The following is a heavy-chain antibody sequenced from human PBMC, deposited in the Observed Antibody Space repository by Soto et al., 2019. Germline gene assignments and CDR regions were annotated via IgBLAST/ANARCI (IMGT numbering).Heavy chain of an antibody. CDR3: AIGINYYDWGDDAFDI. Sequence: QVQLVQSGAEVKKPGASVKVSCKASGYTFTSYDINWVRQATGQGLEWMGWMNPNSGNTGYAQKFQGRVTMTRTTSRSTAYMELSSLRSEDTAVYYCAIGINYYDWGDDAFDIWGQGTMVTVSS. V-gene: IGHV1-8*01. CDR1: GYTFTSYD. D-gene: IGHD3-10*01. J-gene: IGHJ3*02. CDR2: MNPNSGNT.